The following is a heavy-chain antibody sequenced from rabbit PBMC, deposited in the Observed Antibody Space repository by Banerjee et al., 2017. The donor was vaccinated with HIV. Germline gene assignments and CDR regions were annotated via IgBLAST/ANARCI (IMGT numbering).Heavy chain of an antibody. D-gene: IGHD1-1*01. CDR2: IEVGSSGFT. J-gene: IGHJ6*01. CDR1: GVFFSFSSY. V-gene: IGHV1S45*01. Sequence: QEQLEESGGGLVKPGASLTLTCTASGVFFSFSSYMCWVRQAPGKGLEWIACIEVGSSGFTYFATWAKGRFTISETSSTTVTLQVTRLTAADTATYFCARDTSSSFSSYGMDLWGPGTLVTVS. CDR3: ARDTSSSFSSYGMDL.